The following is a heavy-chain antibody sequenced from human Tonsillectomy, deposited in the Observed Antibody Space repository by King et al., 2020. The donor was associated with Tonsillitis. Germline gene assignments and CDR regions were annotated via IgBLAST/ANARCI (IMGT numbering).Heavy chain of an antibody. D-gene: IGHD5-18*01. CDR1: GGSISSYY. Sequence: VQLQESGPGLVKPSETLSLTSTVSGGSISSYYWSWIRQPPGKGLEWIGYIYYSGSTNYNPSLKSRVTISVDTSKNQFSLKLSSVTAADTAVYYCARGGPWIQLWSGAFYIWGQGTMFTVSS. CDR2: IYYSGST. CDR3: ARGGPWIQLWSGAFYI. V-gene: IGHV4-59*01. J-gene: IGHJ3*02.